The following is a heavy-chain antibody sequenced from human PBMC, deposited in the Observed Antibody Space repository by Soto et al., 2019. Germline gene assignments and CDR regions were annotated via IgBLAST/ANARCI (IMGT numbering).Heavy chain of an antibody. J-gene: IGHJ4*02. V-gene: IGHV2-5*02. CDR3: ARDSSGYYGFDY. CDR2: IYWDDDK. Sequence: QITLKESGPTLVKPTQTLTLTCTFSGFSLSTSGVGVSWIRQPPGKALEWLALIYWDDDKRYNPSLKTRLTITKDTSKNQVVLTITTLDPVDTATYYCARDSSGYYGFDYWGQGILVTVSS. CDR1: GFSLSTSGVG. D-gene: IGHD3-22*01.